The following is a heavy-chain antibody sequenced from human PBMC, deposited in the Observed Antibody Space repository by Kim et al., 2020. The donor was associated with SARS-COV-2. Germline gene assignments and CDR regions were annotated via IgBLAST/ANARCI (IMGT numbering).Heavy chain of an antibody. V-gene: IGHV4-39*07. Sequence: SETLSLTCTVSGGSISSSSYYWGWIRQPPGKGLEWIGSIYYSASTYYNPSLKSRVTISVDTSKNQFSLKLSSVTAADTAVYYCARDFTADIVVVVAATPGSFNILGQGTMVTVSS. CDR2: IYYSAST. D-gene: IGHD2-15*01. CDR1: GGSISSSSYY. J-gene: IGHJ3*02. CDR3: ARDFTADIVVVVAATPGSFNI.